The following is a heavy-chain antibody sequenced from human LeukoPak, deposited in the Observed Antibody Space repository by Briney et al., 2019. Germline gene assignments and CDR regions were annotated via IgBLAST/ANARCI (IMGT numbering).Heavy chain of an antibody. D-gene: IGHD6-19*01. V-gene: IGHV3-43*01. CDR3: VKDLVAASENVRGWYPMDY. CDR2: ISWNGARI. J-gene: IGHJ4*02. Sequence: GRSLRLSCAASGFTFAEYTMHWVRQAPGKGLEWVSLISWNGARIHYGDSVKGRFTISRDNSKNSLYLQMNSLRTEDTALYYCVKDLVAASENVRGWYPMDYWGQGILVTVSS. CDR1: GFTFAEYT.